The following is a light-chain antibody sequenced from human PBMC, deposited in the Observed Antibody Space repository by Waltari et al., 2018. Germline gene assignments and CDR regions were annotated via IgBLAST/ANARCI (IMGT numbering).Light chain of an antibody. Sequence: EIVLTQSPATLSLSPGARATLSCRASQSVSSYLAWYQQKPGQAPGLLIYDASNKATVIPARFSGSGSGTDFTLTISSVEPEDFAVYYCQQRSNWPALTFGGGTKVESK. CDR2: DAS. V-gene: IGKV3-11*01. CDR3: QQRSNWPALT. J-gene: IGKJ4*01. CDR1: QSVSSY.